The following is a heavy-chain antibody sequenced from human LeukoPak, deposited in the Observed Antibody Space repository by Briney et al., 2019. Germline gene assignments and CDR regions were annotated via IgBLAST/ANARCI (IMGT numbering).Heavy chain of an antibody. CDR1: GFTFSHYW. Sequence: GGSLRLSCATSGFTFSHYWVSWVRQAPGKGLEWVANINLDGSKKYYVDSVKGRFTISRDNAQNSLYLQMNSLRVEDTAVYYCARDETGGYFESWGQGTLVTVSS. J-gene: IGHJ4*02. D-gene: IGHD3-10*01. CDR2: INLDGSKK. V-gene: IGHV3-7*01. CDR3: ARDETGGYFES.